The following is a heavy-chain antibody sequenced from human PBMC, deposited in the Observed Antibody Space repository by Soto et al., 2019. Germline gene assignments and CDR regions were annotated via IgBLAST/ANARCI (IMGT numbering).Heavy chain of an antibody. Sequence: QVQLVESGGGVVQPGRSLRLSCAASGFTFTNYPMHWVRQAPGKGLEWVAVVSHDEINRYYADSVKGRFTISRDNSKNTLYQQLNSLRTEDRAVFYCAINKTGGGIRLGNCGQGTLVTVST. J-gene: IGHJ4*02. CDR2: VSHDEINR. V-gene: IGHV3-30*04. CDR3: AINKTGGGIRLGN. D-gene: IGHD3-16*02. CDR1: GFTFTNYP.